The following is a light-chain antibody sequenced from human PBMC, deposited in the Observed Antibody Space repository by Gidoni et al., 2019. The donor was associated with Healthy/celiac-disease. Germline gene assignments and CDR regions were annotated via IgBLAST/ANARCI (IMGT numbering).Light chain of an antibody. V-gene: IGLV3-21*02. J-gene: IGLJ3*02. CDR2: DDS. Sequence: SYVLTQPPSVSVAPGQTARITCGGNNMGSKSVHWYQQKPGPAPVLVVYDDSDRPSGIPERFSGSNSGNTATLTISRGEAVDEADYYCQVCDSSSDHWVFGGGTKLTVL. CDR3: QVCDSSSDHWV. CDR1: NMGSKS.